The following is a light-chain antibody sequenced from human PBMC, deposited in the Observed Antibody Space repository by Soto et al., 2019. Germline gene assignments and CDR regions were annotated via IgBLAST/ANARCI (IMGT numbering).Light chain of an antibody. V-gene: IGKV3-20*01. Sequence: EMVLTQSPGTLSLSPGERATLSCRASQSVSSSYLAWYQQKPGQAPRLLIYCASSRATGIPDRFSGSGSGTDFTLTISRLEPEDFAVYYCQQYGSSPRTFGQGTKVEIK. CDR1: QSVSSSY. J-gene: IGKJ1*01. CDR3: QQYGSSPRT. CDR2: CAS.